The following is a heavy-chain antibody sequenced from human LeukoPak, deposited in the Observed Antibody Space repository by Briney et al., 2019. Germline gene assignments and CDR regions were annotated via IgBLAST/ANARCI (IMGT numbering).Heavy chain of an antibody. Sequence: PSQTLSLTCTVSGGSISSGSYYWSWIRQPPGKGLEWIGEINHSGSTNYNPSLKSRVTISVDTSKNQFSLKLSSVTAADAAVYYCARGGRYCSGGSCFYYYYMDVWGKGTTVTVSS. CDR1: GGSISSGSYY. CDR3: ARGGRYCSGGSCFYYYYMDV. V-gene: IGHV4-39*07. D-gene: IGHD2-15*01. J-gene: IGHJ6*03. CDR2: INHSGST.